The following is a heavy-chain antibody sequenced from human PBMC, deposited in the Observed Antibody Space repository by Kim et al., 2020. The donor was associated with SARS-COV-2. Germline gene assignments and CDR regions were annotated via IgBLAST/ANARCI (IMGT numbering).Heavy chain of an antibody. D-gene: IGHD3-16*01. Sequence: GGSLRLSCAASGFTFSSYEMNWVRQAPGKGLEWVSYISSSGSTIYYADSVKGRFTISRDNAKNSLYLQMNSLRAEDTAVYDCAATGWGAPFYYYGMDVWGQGATVTVAS. CDR2: ISSSGSTI. CDR1: GFTFSSYE. CDR3: AATGWGAPFYYYGMDV. J-gene: IGHJ6*02. V-gene: IGHV3-48*03.